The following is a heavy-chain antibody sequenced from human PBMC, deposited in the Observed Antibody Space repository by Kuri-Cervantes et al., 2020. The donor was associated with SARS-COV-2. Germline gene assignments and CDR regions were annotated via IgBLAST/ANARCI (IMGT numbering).Heavy chain of an antibody. CDR1: GGTFSSYA. CDR3: ARDTYYDFWSGYYPRDGFDI. J-gene: IGHJ3*02. V-gene: IGHV1-69*05. Sequence: AVQDSCKASGGTFSSYAISWVRQAPGQGLEWMGGIIPIFGTATYAQKCQGRVTITTDESTSTAYMELSSLRSEDTAVYYCARDTYYDFWSGYYPRDGFDIWGQGTMVTVSS. D-gene: IGHD3-3*01. CDR2: IIPIFGTA.